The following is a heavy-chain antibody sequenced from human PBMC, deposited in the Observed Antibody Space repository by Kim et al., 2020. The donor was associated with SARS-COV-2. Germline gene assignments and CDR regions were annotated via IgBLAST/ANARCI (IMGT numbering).Heavy chain of an antibody. J-gene: IGHJ6*02. V-gene: IGHV3-7*04. Sequence: VKGRFTISRDNAKNSLYLQMNSLRAEDTAVYYCATEVRGVIRGYYYGMDVWGQGTTVTVSS. CDR3: ATEVRGVIRGYYYGMDV. D-gene: IGHD3-10*01.